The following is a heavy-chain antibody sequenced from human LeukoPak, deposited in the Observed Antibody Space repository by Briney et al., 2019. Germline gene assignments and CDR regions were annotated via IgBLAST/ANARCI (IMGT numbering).Heavy chain of an antibody. CDR3: ATETKQPLGGAFDI. V-gene: IGHV4-59*01. J-gene: IGHJ3*02. Sequence: SETLSLICTVSGGSISSYYWSWIRQPPGKGLEWIGYIYYSGSTNYNPSLKSRVTISVDTSKNQFSLKLSSVTAADTAVYYCATETKQPLGGAFDIWGQGTMVTVSS. CDR1: GGSISSYY. D-gene: IGHD4-23*01. CDR2: IYYSGST.